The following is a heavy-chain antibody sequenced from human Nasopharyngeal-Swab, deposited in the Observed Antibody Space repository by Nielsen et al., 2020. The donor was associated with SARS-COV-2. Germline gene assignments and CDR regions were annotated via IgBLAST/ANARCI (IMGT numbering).Heavy chain of an antibody. CDR1: GFTFSSYA. CDR3: VKGAAAYYYGMDV. V-gene: IGHV3-64D*08. J-gene: IGHJ6*02. CDR2: ISSNGGST. Sequence: GESLKISCSASGFTFSSYAMHWVRQAPGKGLEYVSAISSNGGSTYYADSVKGRFTISRDNSKNTLYLQMSSLRAEDTAVYYCVKGAAAYYYGMDVWGQGTTFTVSS. D-gene: IGHD2-2*01.